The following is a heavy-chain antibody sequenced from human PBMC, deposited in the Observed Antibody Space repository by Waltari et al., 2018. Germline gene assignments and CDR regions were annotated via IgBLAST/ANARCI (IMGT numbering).Heavy chain of an antibody. D-gene: IGHD1-1*01. V-gene: IGHV3-7*01. J-gene: IGHJ4*02. CDR3: ARDCPYGRTDY. CDR2: IKVNGSVK. Sequence: EVQLVESGGGLVQPGESLTLSCTASGFTFSDAWMSWVRQAPGKGLEWVANIKVNGSVKNDVGSVKGRFTSFRENAKNSLYLQMNSLRAEDTGVYYCARDCPYGRTDYGGQGALVTVSS. CDR1: GFTFSDAW.